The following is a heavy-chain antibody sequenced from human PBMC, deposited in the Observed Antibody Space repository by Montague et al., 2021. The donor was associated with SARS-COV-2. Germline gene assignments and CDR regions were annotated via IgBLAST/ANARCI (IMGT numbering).Heavy chain of an antibody. D-gene: IGHD2-2*01. CDR1: GASISSSSYY. V-gene: IGHV4-39*01. CDR2: IFYSGST. J-gene: IGHJ4*02. CDR3: EGSSEEAYHFEF. Sequence: SETLSLTCTVSGASISSSSYYWGWICQPQGKGLEWIGCIFYSGSTYSYLTLKSRVTISADTSKNQFSLKLRSVTAADTAVYYCEGSSEEAYHFEFWGQGTLVTVSS.